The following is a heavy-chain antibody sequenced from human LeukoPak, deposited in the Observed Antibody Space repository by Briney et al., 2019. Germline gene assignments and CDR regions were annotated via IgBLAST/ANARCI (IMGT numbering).Heavy chain of an antibody. V-gene: IGHV3-74*01. CDR1: GFTFSIFW. CDR2: ISTDGSST. Sequence: PGGSLRLSCAASGFTFSIFWMHWVRQAPGKGLVWVSRISTDGSSTSYADSVKGRFTISRDNAKNTLYLQVNSLRAEDTAVHYCARKPAPADWGQGTLVTVSS. CDR3: ARKPAPAD. J-gene: IGHJ4*02. D-gene: IGHD6-25*01.